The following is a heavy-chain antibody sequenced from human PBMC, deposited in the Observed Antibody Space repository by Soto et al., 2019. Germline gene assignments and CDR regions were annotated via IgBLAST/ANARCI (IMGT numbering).Heavy chain of an antibody. CDR3: ARASTVTTRGSRNNWFDP. Sequence: PSETLSLTCAVYGGSFSGYYWSWIRQPPGEGLEWIGEINHSGSTNYNPSLKSRVTISVDTSKNQFSLKLSSVTAADTAVYYCARASTVTTRGSRNNWFDPWGQGTLVTVSS. D-gene: IGHD4-17*01. CDR1: GGSFSGYY. J-gene: IGHJ5*02. V-gene: IGHV4-34*01. CDR2: INHSGST.